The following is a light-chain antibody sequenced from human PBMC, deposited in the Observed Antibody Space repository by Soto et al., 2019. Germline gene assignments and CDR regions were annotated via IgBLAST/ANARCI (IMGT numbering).Light chain of an antibody. CDR2: HAY. Sequence: DIQMTQSPSSVSASVGDRVTLTCRASQSISSWLAWYQQKPGKAPKLLIYHAYSLESGVPSRFSGSESGTEFTLTINSLQPDDFATYYCQQYNSYPWTFGQGTKVDIK. CDR1: QSISSW. J-gene: IGKJ1*01. CDR3: QQYNSYPWT. V-gene: IGKV1-5*01.